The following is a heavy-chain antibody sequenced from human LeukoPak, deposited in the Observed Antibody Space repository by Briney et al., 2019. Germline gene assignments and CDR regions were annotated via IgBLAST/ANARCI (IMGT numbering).Heavy chain of an antibody. V-gene: IGHV3-21*01. CDR2: ITSGSSHI. Sequence: ETLSLTCTVSGGSISSSSYYWGWIRQPPGQGLEWVSSITSGSSHIYYADSVKGRFTISRDNAKSSLYLQMNSLRAEDTAVYYCARDPYSGSYGADYYYYMDVWGKGTTVTISS. D-gene: IGHD1-26*01. J-gene: IGHJ6*03. CDR1: GGSISSSS. CDR3: ARDPYSGSYGADYYYYMDV.